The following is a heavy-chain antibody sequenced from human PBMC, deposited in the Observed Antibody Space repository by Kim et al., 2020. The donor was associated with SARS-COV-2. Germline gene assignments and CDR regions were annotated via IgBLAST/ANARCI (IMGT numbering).Heavy chain of an antibody. CDR3: ARHGPIVVVPAPNNWFDP. D-gene: IGHD2-2*01. V-gene: IGHV1-69*13. Sequence: SVKVSCKASGGTFSSYAISWVRQAPGQGLEWMGGIIPIFGTANYAQKFQGRVTITADESTSTAYMELSSLRSEDTAVYYCARHGPIVVVPAPNNWFDPWGQGTLVTVSS. CDR1: GGTFSSYA. CDR2: IIPIFGTA. J-gene: IGHJ5*02.